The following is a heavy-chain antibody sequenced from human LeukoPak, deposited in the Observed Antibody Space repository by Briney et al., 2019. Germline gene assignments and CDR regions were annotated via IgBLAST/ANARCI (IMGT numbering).Heavy chain of an antibody. V-gene: IGHV3-21*01. CDR2: INNSGDDK. CDR1: GFTFSRYA. CDR3: ARELDRIQDLDS. D-gene: IGHD1-1*01. Sequence: PGGSLRLSCSASGFTFSRYAMHWVRQAPGKGLEWLSSINNSGDDKYHADSVQGRFTISRDNAKNSLYLQMNSLRAEDTAVYYCARELDRIQDLDSWGQGTLVTVSS. J-gene: IGHJ4*02.